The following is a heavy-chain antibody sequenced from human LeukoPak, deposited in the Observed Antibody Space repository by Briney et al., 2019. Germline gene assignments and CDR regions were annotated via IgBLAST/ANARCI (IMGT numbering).Heavy chain of an antibody. CDR2: IYSGGST. J-gene: IGHJ4*02. Sequence: GGSLRLSCAVSGFTVGSNYMNWVRQAPGKGLEWVSVIYSGGSTYYADSVKGRFTISRDNSKNTLYLQMNSLRAEDTAVYYCARWLSRGPFDYWGQGILVTVSS. CDR1: GFTVGSNY. D-gene: IGHD5-24*01. CDR3: ARWLSRGPFDY. V-gene: IGHV3-66*01.